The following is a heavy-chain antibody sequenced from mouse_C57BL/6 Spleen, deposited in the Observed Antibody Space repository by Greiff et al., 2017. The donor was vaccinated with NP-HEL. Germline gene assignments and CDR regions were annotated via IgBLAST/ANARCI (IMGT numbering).Heavy chain of an antibody. V-gene: IGHV7-3*01. D-gene: IGHD1-1*01. CDR3: ARSGSNYLDY. CDR2: IRNKANGYTT. Sequence: EVNVVESGGGLVQPGGSLSLSCAASGFTFTDYYMSWVRQPPGKALEWLGFIRNKANGYTTEYSASVKGRFTISRDNSQSILYLQMNALRAEDSATYYCARSGSNYLDYWGQGTTLTVSS. J-gene: IGHJ2*01. CDR1: GFTFTDYY.